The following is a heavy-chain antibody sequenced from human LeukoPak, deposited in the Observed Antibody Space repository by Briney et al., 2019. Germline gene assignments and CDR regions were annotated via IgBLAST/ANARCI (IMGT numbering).Heavy chain of an antibody. J-gene: IGHJ1*01. V-gene: IGHV4-34*01. CDR2: INHSGST. CDR1: GGSFSGYY. D-gene: IGHD6-13*01. Sequence: KASETLSLTCAVYGGSFSGYYWSWIRQPPGKGLEWIGEINHSGSTNYNPSLKSRVTISVDTSKNQFSLKPSSVTAADTAVYYCARRRRSSWYAEYFQHWGQGTLVTVSP. CDR3: ARRRRSSWYAEYFQH.